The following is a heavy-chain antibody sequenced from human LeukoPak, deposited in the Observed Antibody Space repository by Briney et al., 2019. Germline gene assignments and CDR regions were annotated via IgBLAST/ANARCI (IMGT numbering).Heavy chain of an antibody. CDR1: GYTFTSYG. D-gene: IGHD3-22*01. J-gene: IGHJ5*02. CDR2: ISAYNGNT. V-gene: IGHV1-18*01. Sequence: ASVKVSCKASGYTFTSYGISWVRQAPGQGLEWMGWISAYNGNTNYAQKLQGRVTMTTDTSTSTAYMELRSLRSDDTAVYYCARGTQTRYDSSGYYFLTWGQGTLVTVSS. CDR3: ARGTQTRYDSSGYYFLT.